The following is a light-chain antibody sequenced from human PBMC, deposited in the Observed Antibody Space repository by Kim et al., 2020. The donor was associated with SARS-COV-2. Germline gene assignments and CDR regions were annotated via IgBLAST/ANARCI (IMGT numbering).Light chain of an antibody. J-gene: IGKJ2*01. Sequence: SGARSTLSCRPRASVSHNLAWDPQKPGQSPRLLMYYPSNRAAGVPARFSGSGSETDFTLTISSLEPEDFAFYYCQLRYNWPPMFTFGQGTKLEI. CDR1: ASVSHN. V-gene: IGKV3-11*01. CDR3: QLRYNWPPMFT. CDR2: YPS.